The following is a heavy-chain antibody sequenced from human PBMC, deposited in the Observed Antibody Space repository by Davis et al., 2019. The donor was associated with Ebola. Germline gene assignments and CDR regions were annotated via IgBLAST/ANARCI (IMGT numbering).Heavy chain of an antibody. CDR1: GFTFSTYW. V-gene: IGHV3-74*01. CDR3: VRGGTGPAAGGGI. J-gene: IGHJ3*02. D-gene: IGHD1/OR15-1a*01. CDR2: INVDGSST. Sequence: PGGSLRLSCSASGFTFSTYWMHWVRQVPGKGLAWVSRINVDGSSTSYADSVRGRFTISRDNAKNTLYVQMNSLRVEDTAVYYCVRGGTGPAAGGGIWGQGTMVTVSS.